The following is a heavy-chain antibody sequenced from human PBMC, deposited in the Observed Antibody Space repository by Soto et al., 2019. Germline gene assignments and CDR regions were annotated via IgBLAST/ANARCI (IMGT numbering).Heavy chain of an antibody. CDR3: ARHGHRVYYYYGMDV. J-gene: IGHJ6*02. V-gene: IGHV4-39*01. CDR1: GGSISNSSYY. D-gene: IGHD3-10*01. CDR2: IYYSGRT. Sequence: SETLSLTCTVSGGSISNSSYYWGWIRQPPGKGLEWIGSIYYSGRTYHNPSLKSRVTISVDTSKNQFSLKLSSVTAADTAVYYCARHGHRVYYYYGMDVWGQGITVTVSS.